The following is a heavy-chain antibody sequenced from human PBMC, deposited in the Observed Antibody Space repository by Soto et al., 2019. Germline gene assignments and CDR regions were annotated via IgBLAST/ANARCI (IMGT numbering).Heavy chain of an antibody. Sequence: ASVKVSWKVAGYTLTELSMHWVRQGPGKGLEWMGGFDPEDGETIYAQKFQGRVTMSEDTSTDAAYMELSSLRSEDTAVYYCATALKYDYYDSSQSLSCGPGKMVTV. J-gene: IGHJ5*02. CDR2: FDPEDGET. CDR1: GYTLTELS. CDR3: ATALKYDYYDSSQSLS. D-gene: IGHD3-22*01. V-gene: IGHV1-24*01.